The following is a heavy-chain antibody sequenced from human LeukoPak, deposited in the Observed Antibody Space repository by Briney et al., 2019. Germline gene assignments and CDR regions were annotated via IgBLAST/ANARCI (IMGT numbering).Heavy chain of an antibody. CDR2: ISAYNGNT. D-gene: IGHD2-2*01. CDR1: GYTFTSYG. J-gene: IGHJ3*02. Sequence: ASVKVSCKASGYTFTSYGISWVRQAPGQGLEWMGWISAYNGNTNYAQKLQGRVTMTTDTSTSTAYMELRSLRSDDTAVYYCARDERYCSSTSCYRSSDAFDIWGQGTMVTVS. V-gene: IGHV1-18*01. CDR3: ARDERYCSSTSCYRSSDAFDI.